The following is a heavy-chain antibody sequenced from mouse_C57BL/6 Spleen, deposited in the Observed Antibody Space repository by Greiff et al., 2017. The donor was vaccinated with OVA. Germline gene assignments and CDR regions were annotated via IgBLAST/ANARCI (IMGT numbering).Heavy chain of an antibody. D-gene: IGHD2-4*01. CDR3: ARGYDYDSYAMDY. Sequence: EVQVVESGGGLVKPGGSLKLSCAASGFTFSDYGMHWVRQAPEKGLEWVAYISSGSSTIYYADTVKGRFTISRDNAKNTLFLQMTSLRSEDTAMYYCARGYDYDSYAMDYWGQGTSVTVSS. CDR2: ISSGSSTI. J-gene: IGHJ4*01. V-gene: IGHV5-17*01. CDR1: GFTFSDYG.